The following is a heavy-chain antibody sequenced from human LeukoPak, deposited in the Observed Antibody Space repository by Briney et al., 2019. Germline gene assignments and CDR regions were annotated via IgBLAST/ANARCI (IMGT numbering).Heavy chain of an antibody. CDR2: INHSGST. CDR1: GGSFSGYY. J-gene: IGHJ4*02. Sequence: SETLSLTCAVYGGSFSGYYWSWIRQPPGKGLEWIGEINHSGSTNYNPSLKSRVTISVDTSKNQFSLKLNSVTAADTAAYYCARRGVATVVTPKGYFDYRGQGTLVTVSS. D-gene: IGHD4-23*01. CDR3: ARRGVATVVTPKGYFDY. V-gene: IGHV4-34*01.